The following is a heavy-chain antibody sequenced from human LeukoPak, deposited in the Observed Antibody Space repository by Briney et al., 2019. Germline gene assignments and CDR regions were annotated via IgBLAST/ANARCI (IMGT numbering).Heavy chain of an antibody. CDR2: ISSSGSTI. Sequence: GGSLRLSCAASGFTFSDYYMSWIRQAPGKGLEWVSYISSSGSTIYYADSVKGRFTISRDNAKNSLYLQMNSLRAEDTAVYYCATTVAGYPDDYFDYWGQGTLVTVSS. V-gene: IGHV3-11*04. D-gene: IGHD6-19*01. CDR3: ATTVAGYPDDYFDY. J-gene: IGHJ4*02. CDR1: GFTFSDYY.